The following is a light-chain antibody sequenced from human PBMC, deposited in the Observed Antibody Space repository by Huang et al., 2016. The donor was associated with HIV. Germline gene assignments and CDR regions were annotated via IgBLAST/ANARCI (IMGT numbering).Light chain of an antibody. V-gene: IGKV1-27*01. CDR3: QRYDGAPRA. Sequence: DIQMTQSPASLSASTGVRVTLTCRASQDIGNFVAWFQQKPGQVPRLLIYAASMLQSGVPSRFIGRGSGTDFTLTITNFQPEDIATYYCQRYDGAPRAFGQGTKVDLK. CDR2: AAS. CDR1: QDIGNF. J-gene: IGKJ1*01.